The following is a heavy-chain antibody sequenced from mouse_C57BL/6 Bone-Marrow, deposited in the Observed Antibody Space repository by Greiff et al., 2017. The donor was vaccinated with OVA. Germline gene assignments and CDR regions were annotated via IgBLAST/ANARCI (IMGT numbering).Heavy chain of an antibody. D-gene: IGHD2-5*01. J-gene: IGHJ3*01. CDR2: ISYDGSN. CDR3: ARGHYSTPFAY. V-gene: IGHV3-6*01. CDR1: GYSITSGYY. Sequence: EVKLVESGPGLVKPSQSLSLTCSVTGYSITSGYYWNWIRQFPGNKLEWMGYISYDGSNNYNPSLKNRISITRDTSKNQFFLKLNSVTTEDTATYYCARGHYSTPFAYWGQGTLVTVSA.